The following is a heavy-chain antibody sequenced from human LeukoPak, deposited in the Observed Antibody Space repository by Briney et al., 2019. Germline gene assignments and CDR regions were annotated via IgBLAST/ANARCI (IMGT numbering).Heavy chain of an antibody. CDR1: GFTFSSYS. J-gene: IGHJ4*02. CDR3: ARENQHYDFWSGSLYYFDY. Sequence: GGSLRLSCAASGFTFSSYSMNWVRQAPGKGLEWVSYISSSSSTIYYADSVKGRFTISRDNAKNSLYLQMNSLRAEDTAVYYCARENQHYDFWSGSLYYFDYWGQGTLVTVSS. D-gene: IGHD3-3*01. CDR2: ISSSSSTI. V-gene: IGHV3-48*01.